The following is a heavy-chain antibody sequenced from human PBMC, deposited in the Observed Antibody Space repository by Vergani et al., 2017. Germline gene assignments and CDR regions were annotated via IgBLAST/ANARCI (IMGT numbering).Heavy chain of an antibody. CDR3: ARDRWDTAMVSGAFDI. D-gene: IGHD5-18*01. Sequence: QVQLVQSGAEVKKPGSSVKVSCKASGGTFSSYAISWVRQAPGQGLEWMGGIIAIFGTANYAQKFQGRVTITADESTSTAYMELSSLRSEDTAVYYCARDRWDTAMVSGAFDIWGQGTMVTVSS. V-gene: IGHV1-69*01. CDR2: IIAIFGTA. J-gene: IGHJ3*02. CDR1: GGTFSSYA.